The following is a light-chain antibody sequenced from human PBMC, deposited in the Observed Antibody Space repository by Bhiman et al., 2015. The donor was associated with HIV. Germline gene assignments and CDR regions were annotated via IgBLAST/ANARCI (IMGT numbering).Light chain of an antibody. CDR3: QSYDSSLSGSKV. CDR2: AVT. V-gene: IGLV2-11*01. CDR1: SSDVGDYNY. J-gene: IGLJ3*02. Sequence: QSALTQPRSVSGSPGQSVTISCTGTSSDVGDYNYVSWYQQHPGKAPKLIVYAVTQRPSGVPDRFSCSKSGNTASLAITGLQAEDEADYYCQSYDSSLSGSKVFGGGTKLTVL.